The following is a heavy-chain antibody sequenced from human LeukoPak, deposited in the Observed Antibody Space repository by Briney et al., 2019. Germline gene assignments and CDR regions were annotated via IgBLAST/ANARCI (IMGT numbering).Heavy chain of an antibody. CDR3: ARDRAVAVYFDY. D-gene: IGHD6-19*01. Sequence: ASVKVSCKASGYTFTSYAMHWVRQAPGQRLEWMGWINAGNGNTKYSQKSQGRVTITRDTSASTAYMELSSLRSEDTAVYYCARDRAVAVYFDYWGQGTLVTVSS. CDR2: INAGNGNT. V-gene: IGHV1-3*01. CDR1: GYTFTSYA. J-gene: IGHJ4*02.